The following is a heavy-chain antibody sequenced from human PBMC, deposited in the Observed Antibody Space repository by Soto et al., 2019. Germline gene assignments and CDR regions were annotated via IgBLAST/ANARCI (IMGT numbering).Heavy chain of an antibody. CDR3: AKVRSAVVGAATNY. Sequence: GGSLRLSCIPSGFTFSSYAMSWVRQSPGKGLEWVSSISSSGDTSYNADSVKGRFSISRDNVKNTVYLHMDSLRAEDTAVYFCAKVRSAVVGAATNYWGQGTLVTVSS. J-gene: IGHJ4*02. D-gene: IGHD2-15*01. CDR1: GFTFSSYA. V-gene: IGHV3-23*01. CDR2: ISSSGDTS.